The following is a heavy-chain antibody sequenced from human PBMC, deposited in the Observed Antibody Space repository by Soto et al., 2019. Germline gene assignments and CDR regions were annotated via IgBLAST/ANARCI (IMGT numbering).Heavy chain of an antibody. V-gene: IGHV3-21*03. D-gene: IGHD2-21*02. CDR1: EFSLSTYS. CDR2: ISTRSDV. Sequence: LRLSCTASEFSLSTYSMNWVRQAPGKGLEWVSSISTRSDVYYADSVKGRFTIARDNAKNSLSLQMNSLSAEDTGVYYCAREKTAWPLAYGLEVWGQGTTVTVSS. J-gene: IGHJ6*02. CDR3: AREKTAWPLAYGLEV.